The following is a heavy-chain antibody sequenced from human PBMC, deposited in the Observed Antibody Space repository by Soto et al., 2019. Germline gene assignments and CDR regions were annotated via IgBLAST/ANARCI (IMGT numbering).Heavy chain of an antibody. J-gene: IGHJ6*02. Sequence: ASVKVSCKASGYTFTGYYMHWVRQAPGQGLEWMGWINPNSGGTNYAQKFQGWVTMTRDTSISTAYMELSRLRSDDTAVYYCARDLIAVAGTGDYHYYYGMDVWGQGTTVTVSS. V-gene: IGHV1-2*04. D-gene: IGHD6-19*01. CDR2: INPNSGGT. CDR3: ARDLIAVAGTGDYHYYYGMDV. CDR1: GYTFTGYY.